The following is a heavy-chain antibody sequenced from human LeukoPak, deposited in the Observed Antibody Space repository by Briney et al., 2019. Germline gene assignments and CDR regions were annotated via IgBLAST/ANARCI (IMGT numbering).Heavy chain of an antibody. CDR1: GFTFSTYA. V-gene: IGHV3-23*01. D-gene: IGHD2-21*02. CDR2: ISSSGYTT. J-gene: IGHJ4*02. CDR3: AKDPSVVVTAIDY. Sequence: PGGSLRLSCAASGFTFSTYAMNWVRRAPGKGLEWVSAISSSGYTTYYADSVKGRFTISRDNSKNTVSLQMNSLRVEDTAVYYCAKDPSVVVTAIDYWGQGTLVTVSS.